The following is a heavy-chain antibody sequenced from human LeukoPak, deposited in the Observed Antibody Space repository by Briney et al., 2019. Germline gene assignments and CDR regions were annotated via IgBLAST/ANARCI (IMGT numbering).Heavy chain of an antibody. J-gene: IGHJ5*02. V-gene: IGHV4-31*03. CDR1: GGSISSGGYY. D-gene: IGHD2-15*01. CDR2: IYYSGST. Sequence: PSETLSLTCTVSGGSISSGGYYWSWIRQHPGTGLEWIGHIYYSGSTYYDPSLKSRVTISVDTSKNQFSLKLSSVTAADTAVYYCAREGGRGSGASLTPNNWFDPWGQGTLVTVSS. CDR3: AREGGRGSGASLTPNNWFDP.